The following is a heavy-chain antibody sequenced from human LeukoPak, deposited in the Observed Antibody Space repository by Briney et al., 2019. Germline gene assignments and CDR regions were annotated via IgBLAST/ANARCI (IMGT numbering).Heavy chain of an antibody. CDR1: GFTFSSYA. J-gene: IGHJ5*02. D-gene: IGHD3-22*01. V-gene: IGHV3-30*04. CDR3: ARDLGQYYDTSDNWFDP. CDR2: ISYDGSNK. Sequence: GGSLRLSCAASGFTFSSYAMHWVRQAPGKGLEWVAVISYDGSNKYYADSVKGRFTISRDNSKNTLYLQMNSLRAEDTAVYYCARDLGQYYDTSDNWFDPWGQGTLVTVSS.